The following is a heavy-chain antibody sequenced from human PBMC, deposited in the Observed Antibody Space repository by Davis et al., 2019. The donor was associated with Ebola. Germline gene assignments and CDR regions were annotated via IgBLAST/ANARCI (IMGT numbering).Heavy chain of an antibody. J-gene: IGHJ4*02. D-gene: IGHD1-26*01. CDR1: GFTLSSYT. CDR3: ARDLRGSYDF. CDR2: IYGGGST. V-gene: IGHV3-66*01. Sequence: PGGSLRLSCEASGFTLSSYTMSWVRRTPGKGLELASVIYGGGSTYYADSVKARFTISRDNSKNTLYLQMNSLRAEDTAVYYCARDLRGSYDFWGQGTLVTVSS.